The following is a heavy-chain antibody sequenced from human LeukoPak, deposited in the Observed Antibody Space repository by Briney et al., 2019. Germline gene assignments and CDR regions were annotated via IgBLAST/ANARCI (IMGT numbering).Heavy chain of an antibody. D-gene: IGHD5-12*01. Sequence: GGSLRLSCAASGFTVSSNYMSWVRQAPGKGLEWVSVIYSGGTTYYADSVKGRLTISRDSSKNTLYLQMNSLRAEDTAVYYCARDLGRGYDWGDWGQGTLVTVSS. CDR1: GFTVSSNY. CDR3: ARDLGRGYDWGD. J-gene: IGHJ4*02. V-gene: IGHV3-53*01. CDR2: IYSGGTT.